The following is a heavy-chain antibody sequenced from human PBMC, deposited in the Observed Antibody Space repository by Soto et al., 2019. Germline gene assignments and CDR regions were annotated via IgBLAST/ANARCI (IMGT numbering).Heavy chain of an antibody. CDR3: ARDLAAADY. V-gene: IGHV1-46*04. Sequence: QVQLVQSGAEVKKPGASVKISCKTSGYIFIXYXXXXXXXXXGQGLEWVALFNPMSGSTNYAQKLQGRVTVTSDTSTSTVYMELSSLISEDTAVYYCARDLAAADYWGQGTLVTVSS. J-gene: IGHJ4*02. CDR2: FNPMSGST. D-gene: IGHD6-13*01. CDR1: GYIFIXYX.